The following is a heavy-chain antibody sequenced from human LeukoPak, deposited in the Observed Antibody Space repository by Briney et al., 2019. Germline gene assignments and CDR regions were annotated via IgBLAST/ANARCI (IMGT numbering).Heavy chain of an antibody. J-gene: IGHJ4*02. CDR2: IIPILGIA. Sequence: SVKVSCKVSGYTLTELSMHWVRQAPGQGLEWMERIIPILGIANYAQKFQGRVTITADKSTSTAYMELSSLRSEDTAVYYCARVDCSGGSCYSNAGYWGQGTLVTVSS. D-gene: IGHD2-15*01. CDR1: GYTLTELS. CDR3: ARVDCSGGSCYSNAGY. V-gene: IGHV1-69*04.